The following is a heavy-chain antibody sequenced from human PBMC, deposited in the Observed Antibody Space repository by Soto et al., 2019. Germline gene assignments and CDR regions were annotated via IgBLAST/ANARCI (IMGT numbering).Heavy chain of an antibody. CDR2: ISSISNTI. CDR1: GFTFSTYS. D-gene: IGHD4-4*01. J-gene: IGHJ4*02. CDR3: ARSNSAVDY. V-gene: IGHV3-48*01. Sequence: PGGSLRLSCAASGFTFSTYSMSWVRQAPGKGLEWVSYISSISNTIYYADSVKGRFTISRDNAKNSLYLHMNSLSAEDTAVYYCARSNSAVDYWGQGTLVTVSS.